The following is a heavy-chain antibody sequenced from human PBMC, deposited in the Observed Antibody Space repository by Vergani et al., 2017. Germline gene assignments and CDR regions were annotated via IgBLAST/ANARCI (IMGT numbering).Heavy chain of an antibody. Sequence: EVQLLESGGGLVQPGESLRLSCEASEFTFSTSPMSWVRQAPGKGLEWVSVISSVGGTYTNYADSVKGRFSISRDNSRNTLFLLMDNLRAEDTAVYYCVKDPRITXFGLGGVSPPGTCYFDYWGQGTLVTVSS. J-gene: IGHJ4*02. V-gene: IGHV3-23*01. CDR1: EFTFSTSP. D-gene: IGHD3-3*01. CDR3: VKDPRITXFGLGGVSPPGTCYFDY. CDR2: ISSVGGTYT.